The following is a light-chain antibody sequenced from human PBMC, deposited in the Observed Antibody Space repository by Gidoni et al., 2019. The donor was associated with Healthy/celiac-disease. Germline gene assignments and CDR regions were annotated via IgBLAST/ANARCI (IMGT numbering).Light chain of an antibody. V-gene: IGLV3-19*01. J-gene: IGLJ2*01. CDR1: SLRSYY. CDR3: NSRDSSGNHRGVV. Sequence: SELTQDHAVSVTWGQTVRITCQGDSLRSYYASWYQQKPGQAPVLVIYGKNNRPSGIPDRFSGSSSGNTASLTITGAQAEDEADYYCNSRDSSGNHRGVVFGGGTKLTVL. CDR2: GKN.